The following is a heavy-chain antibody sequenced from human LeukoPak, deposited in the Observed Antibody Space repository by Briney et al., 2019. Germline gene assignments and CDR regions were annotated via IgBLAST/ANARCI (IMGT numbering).Heavy chain of an antibody. CDR1: GFTFSSYG. CDR3: AKEDWSSSGEPFFDY. J-gene: IGHJ4*02. CDR2: IRYDGSNK. D-gene: IGHD6-6*01. V-gene: IGHV3-30*02. Sequence: GGSLRLSCAASGFTFSSYGMHWVRQAPGKGLEWVAFIRYDGSNKYYADSVKGRFTISRDNSKNTLYLQMNSLRAEDTAVYYCAKEDWSSSGEPFFDYWGQGTLVTVSS.